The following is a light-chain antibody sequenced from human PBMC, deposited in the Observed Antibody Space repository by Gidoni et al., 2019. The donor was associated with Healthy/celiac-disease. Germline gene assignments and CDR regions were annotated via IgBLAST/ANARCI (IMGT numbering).Light chain of an antibody. V-gene: IGKV4-1*01. CDR3: QQYYSTPWT. J-gene: IGKJ1*01. Sequence: DIVMTQSPDSLAVSLGERATINCKSSQSVLYSSTNTNYFAWYQQKPGQPPKLLMYWASTRESGVPDRFSGSGSGTDFTLTISSLQAEDVAVYYCQQYYSTPWTFGQGTKVEIK. CDR1: QSVLYSSTNTNY. CDR2: WAS.